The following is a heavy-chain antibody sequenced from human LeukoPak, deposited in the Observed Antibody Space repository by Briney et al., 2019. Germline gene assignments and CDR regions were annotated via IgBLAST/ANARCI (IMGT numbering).Heavy chain of an antibody. CDR1: GFTFSSYS. J-gene: IGHJ3*02. Sequence: PGGSLRLSCAASGFTFSSYSMNWVRQAPGKGLEYVSAISSNGGSTYYANSVKGRFTISRDNSKNTLYLQMGSLRAEDMAVYYCARGSLYGDAAFDIWGQGTMVTVSS. CDR2: ISSNGGST. CDR3: ARGSLYGDAAFDI. V-gene: IGHV3-64*01. D-gene: IGHD4-17*01.